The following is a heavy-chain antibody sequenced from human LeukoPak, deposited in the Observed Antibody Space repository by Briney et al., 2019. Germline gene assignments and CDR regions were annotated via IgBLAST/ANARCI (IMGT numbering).Heavy chain of an antibody. J-gene: IGHJ6*02. CDR2: ISRDGSA. V-gene: IGHV4-34*01. CDR3: ARGPPAYCGGDCYGMDV. CDR1: GESFSDYW. Sequence: SETLSLTCVVYGESFSDYWLSWIRQPPGKGLEWVAEISRDGSANYNPSLKSRVTTSVDTSKNQFSLKLSSVTAADTAVYCCARGPPAYCGGDCYGMDVWGQGTTVTVSS. D-gene: IGHD2-21*01.